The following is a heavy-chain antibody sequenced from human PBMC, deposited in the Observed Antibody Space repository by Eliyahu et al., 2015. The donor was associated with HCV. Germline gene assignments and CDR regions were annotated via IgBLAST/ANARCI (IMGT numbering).Heavy chain of an antibody. CDR1: GFTFSSYD. CDR2: ISAXGGGT. V-gene: IGHV3-23*01. J-gene: IGHJ2*01. Sequence: EVQLLESGGGLVHPGGSLRLSCAXSGFTFSSYDMXWVRXAPGKGLQWVSAISAXGGGTYADSVKGRFTISRDNSKNTLFLEMNSLRAEDTAVYYCAKVKTSWYFDLWGRGTLVTVSS. CDR3: AKVKTSWYFDL.